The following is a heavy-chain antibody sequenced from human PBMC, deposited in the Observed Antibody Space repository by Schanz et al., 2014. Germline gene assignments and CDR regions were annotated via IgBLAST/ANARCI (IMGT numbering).Heavy chain of an antibody. V-gene: IGHV3-48*02. CDR1: GFTFSNYN. CDR2: ISRSSSTI. Sequence: VQLVESGGGVVQPGGSLRLSCEASGFTFSNYNMNWVRQAPGKGLEWVSYISRSSSTIYYTDSVKGRFTISRDNAKNSVFLQMNGLRDEDTAVYYCATETYSSSWCFDYWGQGTLVTVSS. D-gene: IGHD6-13*01. J-gene: IGHJ4*02. CDR3: ATETYSSSWCFDY.